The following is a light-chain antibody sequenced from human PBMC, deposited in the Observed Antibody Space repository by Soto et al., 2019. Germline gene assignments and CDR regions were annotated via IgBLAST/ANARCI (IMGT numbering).Light chain of an antibody. CDR2: GAS. CDR3: QQRNNWPPIT. Sequence: EIVLTQSPATLSLSPGERATLSCRASQSVSSNLAWYQQKPGQAPRLLIYGASTRATGIPARFSGSGSGTEFTLTISSLQSEDFAVYYCQQRNNWPPITFGQGTRLEIK. CDR1: QSVSSN. J-gene: IGKJ5*01. V-gene: IGKV3-15*01.